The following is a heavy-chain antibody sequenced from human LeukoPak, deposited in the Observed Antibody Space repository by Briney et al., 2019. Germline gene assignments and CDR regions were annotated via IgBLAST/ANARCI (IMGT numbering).Heavy chain of an antibody. V-gene: IGHV4-4*07. CDR3: ARQRIAAAEDY. CDR1: GGSISSYY. D-gene: IGHD6-13*01. Sequence: PSETLSLTCTVSGGSISSYYWSWLRQPAGKGLEWIGRIHISGSTNYNPSLKSRLTMSVDTSKNQFSLKLSSVTAADTAVYYCARQRIAAAEDYWGQGTLVTVSS. J-gene: IGHJ4*02. CDR2: IHISGST.